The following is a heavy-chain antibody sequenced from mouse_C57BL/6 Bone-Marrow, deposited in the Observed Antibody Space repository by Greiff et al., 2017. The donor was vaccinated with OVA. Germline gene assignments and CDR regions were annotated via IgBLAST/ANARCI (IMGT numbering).Heavy chain of an antibody. CDR1: GYAFSSYW. V-gene: IGHV1-80*01. CDR3: ASNYGSSYLGV. D-gene: IGHD1-1*01. CDR2: IYPGDGDT. J-gene: IGHJ1*03. Sequence: VNLVASGAELVKPGASVKISCKASGYAFSSYWMNWVKQRPGKGLEWIGQIYPGDGDTNYNGKFKGKATLTADKSSSTAYMQLSSLTSEDSAVYFCASNYGSSYLGVWGTGTTVTVSS.